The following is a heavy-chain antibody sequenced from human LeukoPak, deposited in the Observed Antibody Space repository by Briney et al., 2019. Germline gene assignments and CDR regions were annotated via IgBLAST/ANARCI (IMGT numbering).Heavy chain of an antibody. CDR2: IYTSGST. CDR3: ARGPGGSGSYYSFDY. V-gene: IGHV4-4*07. Sequence: SETLSLTCTVSGGSISSYYWGWIRQPAGKGLEWIGRIYTSGSTNYNPSLKSRVTMSVDTSKNQFSLKLSSVTAADTAVYYCARGPGGSGSYYSFDYWGQGTLVTVSS. J-gene: IGHJ4*02. D-gene: IGHD3-10*01. CDR1: GGSISSYY.